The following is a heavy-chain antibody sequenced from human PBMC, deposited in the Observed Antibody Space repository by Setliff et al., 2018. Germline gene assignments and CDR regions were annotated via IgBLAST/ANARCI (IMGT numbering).Heavy chain of an antibody. J-gene: IGHJ6*03. CDR3: ARDLYSSSSGGFYYYYYYMDV. D-gene: IGHD6-6*01. CDR2: IYYSGST. Sequence: SETLSLTCTVSGGSISSSSYYWGWIRQPPGKGLEWIGSIYYSGSTNYNPSLKSRVTISVDTSKNQFSLKLSSVTAADTAVYYCARDLYSSSSGGFYYYYYYMDVWGKGTTVTVSS. V-gene: IGHV4-39*07. CDR1: GGSISSSSYY.